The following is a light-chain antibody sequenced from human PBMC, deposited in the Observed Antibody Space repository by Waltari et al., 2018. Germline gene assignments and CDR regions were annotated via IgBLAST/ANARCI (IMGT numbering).Light chain of an antibody. CDR3: CSYAGSAISV. V-gene: IGLV2-23*02. Sequence: QSALTQTATVSGSPGQSITHSCTGTSSDIGTDNLVSWYQQHPGKAPTLIIYDVNKRPSGVSNRFSGSKSGNTASLTISGLQAADEADYYCCSYAGSAISVFGGGTKVTVL. J-gene: IGLJ3*02. CDR2: DVN. CDR1: SSDIGTDNL.